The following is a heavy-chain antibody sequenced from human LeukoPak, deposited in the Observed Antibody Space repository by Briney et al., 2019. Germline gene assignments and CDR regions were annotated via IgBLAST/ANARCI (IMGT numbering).Heavy chain of an antibody. CDR3: ATVLSGYYCR. CDR1: GGSISSYY. J-gene: IGHJ4*02. CDR2: IYYSGST. D-gene: IGHD3-22*01. V-gene: IGHV4-59*01. Sequence: PSGTLSLTCTVSGGSISSYYWSWIRQPPGKGLEWIGYIYYSGSTNYNPSLKSRVTISVDTSKNQFSLKLSSVTAADTAVYYCATVLSGYYCRWGQGTLVTVSS.